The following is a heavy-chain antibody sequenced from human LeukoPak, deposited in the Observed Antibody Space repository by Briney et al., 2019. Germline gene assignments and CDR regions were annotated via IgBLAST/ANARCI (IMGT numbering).Heavy chain of an antibody. CDR1: GFTFAEYA. J-gene: IGHJ4*02. CDR3: AKDSVDYSSSWSQET. Sequence: GGSLRLSCRTSGFTFAEYAISWVRQAPGKGLEWVGFTKSKAYGGTIEYAAAVKGRFTISRDNAKNSLYLQMNSLRAEDTAVYYCAKDSVDYSSSWSQETWGQGTLVTVSS. D-gene: IGHD6-13*01. V-gene: IGHV3-49*04. CDR2: TKSKAYGGTI.